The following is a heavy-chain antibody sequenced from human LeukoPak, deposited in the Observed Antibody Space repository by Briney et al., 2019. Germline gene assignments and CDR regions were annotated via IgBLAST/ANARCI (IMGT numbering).Heavy chain of an antibody. CDR2: INHSGST. CDR3: AKGRGSGTYHTGLFDF. V-gene: IGHV4-34*01. CDR1: GGSFSGYY. D-gene: IGHD3-10*01. J-gene: IGHJ4*02. Sequence: PSETLSLTCAVYGGSFSGYYWSWIRQPPGKGLEWIGEINHSGSTNYNPSLRSPVTISIDTSKNQISLRMTSVTAADTAIYYGAKGRGSGTYHTGLFDFWGQGTPVTVSS.